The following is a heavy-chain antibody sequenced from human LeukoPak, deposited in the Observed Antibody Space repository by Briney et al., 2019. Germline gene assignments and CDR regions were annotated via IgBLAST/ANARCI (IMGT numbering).Heavy chain of an antibody. D-gene: IGHD3-10*01. CDR1: GFTFSSYS. Sequence: PGGSLRLSCAASGFTFSSYSMNWVRQAPGKGLEWVSSISSSSSYIYYEDSVKGRFTVSRDNAKNSMYLQMNSLRAEDTAVYYCARPNMVRGVSDAFDIWGQGTMVTVSS. CDR3: ARPNMVRGVSDAFDI. CDR2: ISSSSSYI. J-gene: IGHJ3*02. V-gene: IGHV3-21*01.